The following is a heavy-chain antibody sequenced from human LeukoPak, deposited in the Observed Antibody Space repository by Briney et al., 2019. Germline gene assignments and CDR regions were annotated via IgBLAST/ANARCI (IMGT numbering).Heavy chain of an antibody. D-gene: IGHD5-18*01. V-gene: IGHV3-21*01. CDR1: GFTFSSYS. Sequence: GGSLRLSCAASGFTFSSYSMNWVRQAPEKGLERVSSISSANSYIYYADSVKGRFTISRDNAKNALYLQMNSLRAEDTAVYYCARGVTALVSLGFSSWGQGTLVTVSS. CDR2: ISSANSYI. J-gene: IGHJ5*02. CDR3: ARGVTALVSLGFSS.